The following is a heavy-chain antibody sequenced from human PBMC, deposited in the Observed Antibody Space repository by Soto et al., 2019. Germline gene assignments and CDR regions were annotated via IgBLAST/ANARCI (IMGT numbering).Heavy chain of an antibody. CDR1: GYNFISHS. CDR2: ISAYNGNT. V-gene: IGHV1-18*01. J-gene: IGHJ6*02. CDR3: ARGAFCVGDTGCSDIDA. Sequence: SVKVSCKSSGYNFISHSISWVRQAPGQGLEWMGRISAYNGNTNYAQKLQGRVTMTTDTSTNTAYMELRSLRSDDTAVYYCARGAFCVGDTGCSDIDARAQGNT. D-gene: IGHD2-21*01.